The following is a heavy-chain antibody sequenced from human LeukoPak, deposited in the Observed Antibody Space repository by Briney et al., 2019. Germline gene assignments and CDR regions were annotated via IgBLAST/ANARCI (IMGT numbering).Heavy chain of an antibody. V-gene: IGHV3-74*01. CDR2: INSDGSNT. J-gene: IGHJ4*02. CDR3: ARDLFTLTTSRDY. D-gene: IGHD4-11*01. CDR1: GFTFRYYW. Sequence: PGGSLRLSCAGSGFTFRYYWMHWFRQAPGKGVVWVSRINSDGSNTNYADSVKGRFTISRDDAKNTLYLQMNSLRADDTAVYYCARDLFTLTTSRDYWGQGTLVTVSS.